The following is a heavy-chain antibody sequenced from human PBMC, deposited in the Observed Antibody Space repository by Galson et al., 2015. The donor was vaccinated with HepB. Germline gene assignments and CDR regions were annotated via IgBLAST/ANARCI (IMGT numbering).Heavy chain of an antibody. CDR2: IKSKTDGGTT. Sequence: SLRLSCAASGFTFSNAWMSWVRQAPGKGLEWVGRIKSKTDGGTTDYAAPVKGRFTISRDDSKNTLYLQMNSLKTEDTAVYYCTTDRRDFWSGYYYFDYWGQGTLVTVSS. J-gene: IGHJ4*02. CDR3: TTDRRDFWSGYYYFDY. D-gene: IGHD3-3*01. CDR1: GFTFSNAW. V-gene: IGHV3-15*01.